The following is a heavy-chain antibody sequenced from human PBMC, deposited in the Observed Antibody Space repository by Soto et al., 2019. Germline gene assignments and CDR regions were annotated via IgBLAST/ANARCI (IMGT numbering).Heavy chain of an antibody. Sequence: EVQLVESGGGLVQPGGSLRLSCAASGFTFSSYWMHWVRQAPGKGLVWVSRINSDGSSTSYADSVKGRFTISRDNAKNTLYLQMNRLRAEDTAVYYCARVGWSVNWFDPWGQGTLVTVSS. CDR2: INSDGSST. J-gene: IGHJ5*02. D-gene: IGHD2-15*01. V-gene: IGHV3-74*01. CDR1: GFTFSSYW. CDR3: ARVGWSVNWFDP.